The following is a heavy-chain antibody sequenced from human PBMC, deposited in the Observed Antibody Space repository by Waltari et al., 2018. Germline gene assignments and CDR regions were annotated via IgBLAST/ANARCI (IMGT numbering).Heavy chain of an antibody. V-gene: IGHV3-7*01. Sequence: EVQLVESGGGSVQPGGALRLACVLSGPITVHWMSWVRQAPGKGVEWVSNIKGDGRYKNYLEYVKGRFTVSKDNAKNSLYLQMNNLRVEDTAVYYWARELSWSGRDYWGQGTLVTVSS. CDR3: ARELSWSGRDY. D-gene: IGHD1-26*01. CDR2: IKGDGRYK. CDR1: GPITVHW. J-gene: IGHJ4*02.